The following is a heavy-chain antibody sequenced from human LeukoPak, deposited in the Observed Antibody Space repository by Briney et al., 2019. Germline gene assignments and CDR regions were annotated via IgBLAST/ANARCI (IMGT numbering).Heavy chain of an antibody. J-gene: IGHJ4*02. CDR3: AKDGFLEWLFYFDY. CDR2: IRYDGSNK. Sequence: QSGGSLRLSCAASGFTFSSYGMHWVRQAPGKGLEWVAFIRYDGSNKYYADSVKGRFTISRDNSKNTLYLQMNSLRAEDTAVYYCAKDGFLEWLFYFDYWDQGTLVTVSS. V-gene: IGHV3-30*02. CDR1: GFTFSSYG. D-gene: IGHD3-3*01.